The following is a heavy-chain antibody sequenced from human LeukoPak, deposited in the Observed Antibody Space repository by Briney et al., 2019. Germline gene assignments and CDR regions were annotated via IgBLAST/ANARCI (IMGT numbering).Heavy chain of an antibody. CDR1: GFTFSSYG. CDR2: ISYDGSNK. D-gene: IGHD6-13*01. Sequence: GGPLRLSCAASGFTFSSYGMHWVRQAPGKGLEWVAVISYDGSNKYYADSVKGRFTISRDNSKNTLYLQMNSLRAEDTAVYYCAKILGGSSWYRAWVGYYYGMDVWGQGTTVTVSS. V-gene: IGHV3-30*18. J-gene: IGHJ6*02. CDR3: AKILGGSSWYRAWVGYYYGMDV.